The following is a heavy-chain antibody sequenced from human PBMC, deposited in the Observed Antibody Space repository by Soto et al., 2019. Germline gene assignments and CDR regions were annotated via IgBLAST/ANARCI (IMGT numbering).Heavy chain of an antibody. D-gene: IGHD1-26*01. CDR3: ATGGGALDM. V-gene: IGHV1-18*01. J-gene: IGHJ3*02. CDR1: GYSVTNYG. Sequence: QIQLVQSGAEVKKPGATVRVSCKASGYSVTNYGINWVRQAPGQGLEWMGCISGYTGNAHYSQKFQGRVTLTTDTSTTTAYMEVRTVRSDDTAVYYYATGGGALDMWGQGTMVTVSS. CDR2: ISGYTGNA.